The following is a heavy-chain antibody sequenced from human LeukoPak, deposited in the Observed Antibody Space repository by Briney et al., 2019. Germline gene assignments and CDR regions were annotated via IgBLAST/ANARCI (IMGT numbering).Heavy chain of an antibody. Sequence: PGGSLRLSCADSGFTFSNYGMRWVRQAPGKGLEWVAVISYDGSNKHYADSVKGRFTISRDNSKNTLYLQMNSLRAEDTAIYYCSKGRSLGYSYGLLAYWGQGTLVTVSS. CDR1: GFTFSNYG. V-gene: IGHV3-30*18. CDR2: ISYDGSNK. J-gene: IGHJ4*02. CDR3: SKGRSLGYSYGLLAY. D-gene: IGHD5-18*01.